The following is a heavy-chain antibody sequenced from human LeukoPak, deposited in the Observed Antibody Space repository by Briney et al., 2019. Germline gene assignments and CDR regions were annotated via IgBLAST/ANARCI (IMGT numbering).Heavy chain of an antibody. D-gene: IGHD5-12*01. CDR3: AKDSPGRGYSGYDS. J-gene: IGHJ4*02. CDR1: GGSISSYY. CDR2: IYYSGST. Sequence: SETLSLTCTVSGGSISSYYWSWIRQPPGKGLEWIGYIYYSGSTNYNPSLKSRVTISVDTSKNQFSLKLSSVTAADTAVYYCAKDSPGRGYSGYDSWGQGTLVTVSS. V-gene: IGHV4-59*12.